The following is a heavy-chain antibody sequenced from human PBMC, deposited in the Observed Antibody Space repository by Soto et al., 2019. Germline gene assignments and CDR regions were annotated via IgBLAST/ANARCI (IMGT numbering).Heavy chain of an antibody. CDR1: GFSFSSHS. CDR3: ARRTIQLWPRMDV. J-gene: IGHJ6*02. V-gene: IGHV3-48*01. CDR2: ISSSGSTI. D-gene: IGHD5-18*01. Sequence: GGSLRLSCAASGFSFSSHSMKWVRQAPGKGLEWVSYISSSGSTIYYADSVKGRFTISRDNAKNSLYLQMNSLRAEDTAVYYCARRTIQLWPRMDVWGQGTTVTVSS.